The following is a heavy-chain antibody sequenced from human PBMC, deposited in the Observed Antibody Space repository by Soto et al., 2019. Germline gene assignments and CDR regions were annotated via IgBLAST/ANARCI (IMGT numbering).Heavy chain of an antibody. Sequence: SLRLSCAASGFTFSSYGMHWVRQAPGKGLEWVAVISYDGSNKYYADSVKGRFTISRDNSKNTLYLQMNSLRAEDTAVYYCAKEWVYDSSGWSFDYWGQG. CDR3: AKEWVYDSSGWSFDY. CDR1: GFTFSSYG. J-gene: IGHJ4*02. D-gene: IGHD3-22*01. CDR2: ISYDGSNK. V-gene: IGHV3-30*18.